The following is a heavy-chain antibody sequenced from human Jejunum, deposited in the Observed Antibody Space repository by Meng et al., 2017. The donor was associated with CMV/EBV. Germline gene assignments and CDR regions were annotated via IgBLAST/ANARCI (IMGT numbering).Heavy chain of an antibody. V-gene: IGHV4-39*07. D-gene: IGHD3-9*01. CDR1: SYHY. CDR2: AYYSGGV. CDR3: ARDPLRYCYNNNCRGGVDV. Sequence: SYHYWGWIRQPPGKGPEWIGFAYYSGGVFCNPSLKSRVAISVDTSKNQFSLKLNSVTAADSAVYYCARDPLRYCYNNNCRGGVDVWGQGTTVTVSS. J-gene: IGHJ6*02.